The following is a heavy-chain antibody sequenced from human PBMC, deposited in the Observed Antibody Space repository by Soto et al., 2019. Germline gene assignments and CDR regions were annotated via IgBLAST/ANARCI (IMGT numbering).Heavy chain of an antibody. CDR2: IIPILGIA. J-gene: IGHJ6*02. V-gene: IGHV1-69*04. Sequence: QVQLVQSGAEVKKPGSSVKVSCKASGGTFSXXXXXXXXXXXXQXXXXXGRIIPILGIANYAQKFQGRVTITAXXSXXXXXMEXSXLXXXXXXVYYCARDQAAAVDYYYGMDVWGQGTTVTVSS. CDR1: GGTFSXXX. CDR3: ARDQAAAVDYYYGMDV. D-gene: IGHD6-13*01.